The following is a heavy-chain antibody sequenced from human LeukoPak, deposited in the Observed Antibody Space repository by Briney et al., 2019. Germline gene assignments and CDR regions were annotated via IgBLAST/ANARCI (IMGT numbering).Heavy chain of an antibody. CDR2: IKSKTDGGAT. CDR1: GFTFSNAW. CDR3: TTGIAAAGTRYFQR. D-gene: IGHD6-13*01. J-gene: IGHJ1*01. V-gene: IGHV3-15*07. Sequence: PGGSLRLSCAASGFTFSNAWMNWVRQAPGKGLEWVGRIKSKTDGGATDYAAPVKGRFTISREESKNTLYLQMNSLKTEDTAVYYCTTGIAAAGTRYFQRWGQGTLVTVSS.